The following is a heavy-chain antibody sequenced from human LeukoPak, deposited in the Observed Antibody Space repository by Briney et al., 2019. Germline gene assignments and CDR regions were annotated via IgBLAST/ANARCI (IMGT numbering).Heavy chain of an antibody. CDR1: GYTFTGYY. D-gene: IGHD3-9*01. J-gene: IGHJ5*02. CDR3: ARVYDILTDYSDWFDP. Sequence: ASVKVSCKASGYTFTGYYMHWVRQTPGQGLEWMGWINANSGGTNYAQKFQGRVTITRDTSISTAYMELSRLRSDDTAVYYCARVYDILTDYSDWFDPWGQGTLVTVSS. V-gene: IGHV1-2*02. CDR2: INANSGGT.